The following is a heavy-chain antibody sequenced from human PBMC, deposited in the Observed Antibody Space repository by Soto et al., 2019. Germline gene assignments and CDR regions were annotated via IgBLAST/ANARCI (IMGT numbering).Heavy chain of an antibody. CDR1: GYTFTSYG. CDR3: ARDSTNIGAFDI. J-gene: IGHJ3*02. D-gene: IGHD5-12*01. V-gene: IGHV1-18*01. Sequence: ASVKVSCKASGYTFTSYGISWVRQAPGQGLEWMGWISANNGNTDYAQKLQGRVTMTTDTSTSTVYMELRTLISDDTAMYYCARDSTNIGAFDIWGQGTMVTVSS. CDR2: ISANNGNT.